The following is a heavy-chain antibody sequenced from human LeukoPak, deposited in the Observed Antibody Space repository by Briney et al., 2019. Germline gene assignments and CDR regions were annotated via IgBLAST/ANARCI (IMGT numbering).Heavy chain of an antibody. V-gene: IGHV3-7*01. J-gene: IGHJ4*02. D-gene: IGHD3-22*01. CDR1: GFTFSSYW. Sequence: GGSLRLSCAASGFTFSSYWMTWVRQAPGKGLEWVANIKQDGSEKYYVDSVKGRITISRDNAKNSLYLQMNSLRAEDTAVYYCARGYYYYDSSGYCLDYWGQGTLVTVSS. CDR3: ARGYYYYDSSGYCLDY. CDR2: IKQDGSEK.